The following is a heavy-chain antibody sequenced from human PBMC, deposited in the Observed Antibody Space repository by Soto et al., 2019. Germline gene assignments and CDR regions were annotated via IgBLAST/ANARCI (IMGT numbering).Heavy chain of an antibody. CDR1: GYTFPSYG. D-gene: IGHD3-10*01. CDR2: SSAYNGNT. Sequence: QVQLVQSGAEVKKPGASVKVSCKASGYTFPSYGISWVRQAPGPGLEWMGWSSAYNGNTNYAQKLQGRVTMTTDTATSTAYMELRSLRSDDTAVEYCARARVRGVLLDYWGQGTLGTVSS. V-gene: IGHV1-18*01. CDR3: ARARVRGVLLDY. J-gene: IGHJ4*02.